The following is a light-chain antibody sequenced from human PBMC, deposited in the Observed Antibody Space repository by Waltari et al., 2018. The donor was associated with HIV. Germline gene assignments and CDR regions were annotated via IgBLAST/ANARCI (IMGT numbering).Light chain of an antibody. CDR2: SDE. CDR3: ETWDDGLTAVV. V-gene: IGLV1-44*01. Sequence: QSVLTQPPSASGTPGQRVTISCSGGRPNIGSNAVHWYQQLPGTTPPTPIYSDEQRPSGVPDRFSGSKSAASASLAVSGVQSGDEANYYCETWDDGLTAVVFGGGTQLTV. CDR1: RPNIGSNA. J-gene: IGLJ2*01.